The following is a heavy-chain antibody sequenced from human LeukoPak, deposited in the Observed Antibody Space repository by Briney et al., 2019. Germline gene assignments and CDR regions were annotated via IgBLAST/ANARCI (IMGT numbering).Heavy chain of an antibody. D-gene: IGHD5-12*01. CDR3: TTQPWQVDY. CDR1: GFTFSGSA. V-gene: IGHV3-73*01. J-gene: IGHJ4*02. CDR2: IRSKANSYAT. Sequence: GGSLRPSCAASGFTFSGSAMHWVRQASGKGLEWVGRIRSKANSYATAYAASVKGRFTISRDDSKNTLYLQMNSLKTEDTAVYYCTTQPWQVDYWGQGTLVTVSS.